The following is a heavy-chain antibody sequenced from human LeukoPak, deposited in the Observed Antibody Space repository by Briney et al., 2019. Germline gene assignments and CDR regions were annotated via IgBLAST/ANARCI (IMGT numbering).Heavy chain of an antibody. J-gene: IGHJ4*02. Sequence: GGSLRLSCAVSGFTFSSYGMHWVRQAPGKGLEWMAVISYDGTNKYYADSVKGRYTISRDNSKNTLYLQMNSLRAEDTAVYYCAKDLNYDFWSGLGNWGQGTLVTVSS. D-gene: IGHD3-3*01. V-gene: IGHV3-30*18. CDR1: GFTFSSYG. CDR3: AKDLNYDFWSGLGN. CDR2: ISYDGTNK.